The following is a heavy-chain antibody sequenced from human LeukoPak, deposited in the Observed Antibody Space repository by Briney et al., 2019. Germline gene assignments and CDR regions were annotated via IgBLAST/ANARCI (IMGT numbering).Heavy chain of an antibody. CDR2: IGGGGGAI. Sequence: GGSLRLSCAASGFTFSSYAMSWVRQAPGEGLEWVSSIGGGGGAIYYADSVKGRFTVSRENSKSTLYLQMNSLRAEDTALYYCAKGLDGTYYYDYWGQGTLVTVSS. D-gene: IGHD5-24*01. CDR1: GFTFSSYA. CDR3: AKGLDGTYYYDY. V-gene: IGHV3-23*01. J-gene: IGHJ4*02.